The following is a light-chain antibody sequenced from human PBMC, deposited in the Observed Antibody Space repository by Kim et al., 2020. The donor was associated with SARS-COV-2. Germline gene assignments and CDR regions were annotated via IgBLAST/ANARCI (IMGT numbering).Light chain of an antibody. Sequence: AIQLTQSPSSLSASVGDRVTITCRASQGISSALAWYQQKPGKAPKLLIYDASSLESGVPSRFSGSGSGTDFTLTINSLQPEDFATYYCQQFNSNPYTFGRRTKLEI. CDR1: QGISSA. CDR2: DAS. J-gene: IGKJ2*01. CDR3: QQFNSNPYT. V-gene: IGKV1-13*02.